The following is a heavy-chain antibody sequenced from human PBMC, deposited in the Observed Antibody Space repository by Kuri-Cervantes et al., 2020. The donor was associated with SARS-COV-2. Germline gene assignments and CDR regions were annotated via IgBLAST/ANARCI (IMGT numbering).Heavy chain of an antibody. V-gene: IGHV3-48*04. Sequence: GESLKISCAASGFTFSSYSMNWVRQAPGKGLEWVSYISSSGSTIYYADSVKGRFTISRDNAKNSLYLQMNSLRAEDTAVYYCASSCSSTSCFRPQGKNFDYWGQGTLVTVSS. J-gene: IGHJ4*02. D-gene: IGHD2-2*01. CDR1: GFTFSSYS. CDR3: ASSCSSTSCFRPQGKNFDY. CDR2: ISSSGSTI.